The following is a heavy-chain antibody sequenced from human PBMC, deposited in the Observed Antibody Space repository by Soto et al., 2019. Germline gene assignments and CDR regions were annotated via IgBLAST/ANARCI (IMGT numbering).Heavy chain of an antibody. CDR3: ARGNYYDSSGYYWGDAFDI. Sequence: SETLSLTCTVSGGSISSYYWSWIRQPPGKGLEWTGYIYYSGSTNYNPSLKSRVTISVDTSKNQFSLKLSSVTAADTAVYYCARGNYYDSSGYYWGDAFDIWGQGTMVTVSS. V-gene: IGHV4-59*01. CDR2: IYYSGST. J-gene: IGHJ3*02. CDR1: GGSISSYY. D-gene: IGHD3-22*01.